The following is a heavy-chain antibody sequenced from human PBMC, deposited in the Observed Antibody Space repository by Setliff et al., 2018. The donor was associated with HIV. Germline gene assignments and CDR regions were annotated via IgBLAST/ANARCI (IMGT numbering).Heavy chain of an antibody. CDR3: ARGRKKTLAVSGTRYFDF. J-gene: IGHJ4*02. CDR2: IYHSGST. V-gene: IGHV4-38-2*01. D-gene: IGHD6-19*01. CDR1: GYSISSGYY. Sequence: SETLSLTCAVSGYSISSGYYWGWIRQPPGKGLEWIGSIYHSGSTYYNPSLKSRVTISVDKSKNQFSLKLSSVTAADTAVYYCARGRKKTLAVSGTRYFDFWGQGTLVTVSS.